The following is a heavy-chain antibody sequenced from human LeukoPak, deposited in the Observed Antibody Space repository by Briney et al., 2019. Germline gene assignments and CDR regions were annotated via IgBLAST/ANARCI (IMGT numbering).Heavy chain of an antibody. CDR1: GYTFTSYG. CDR2: ISAYNGNT. CDR3: ARDKSVFLRYFDWLLPGSLDY. V-gene: IGHV1-18*01. Sequence: ASVKVSCKASGYTFTSYGISWVRQAPGQGLEWMGWISAYNGNTNYAQKLQGRVTMTTDTSTSTAYMELRSLRSDDTAVYYCARDKSVFLRYFDWLLPGSLDYWGQGTLVTVSS. D-gene: IGHD3-9*01. J-gene: IGHJ4*02.